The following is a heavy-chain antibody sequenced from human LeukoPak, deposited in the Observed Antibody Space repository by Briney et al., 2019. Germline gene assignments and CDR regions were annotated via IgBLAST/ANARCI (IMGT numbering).Heavy chain of an antibody. J-gene: IGHJ4*02. CDR2: IYPGDSDT. CDR1: GYSFTSYW. Sequence: GESLKISCKGSGYSFTSYWIGWVRQMPGEGLEWMGIIYPGDSDTRYSPSFQGQVTISADKSISTAYLQWSSLKASDTAMYYCARVRRGYDFWSGYFVFDYWGQGTLVTVSS. D-gene: IGHD3-3*01. V-gene: IGHV5-51*01. CDR3: ARVRRGYDFWSGYFVFDY.